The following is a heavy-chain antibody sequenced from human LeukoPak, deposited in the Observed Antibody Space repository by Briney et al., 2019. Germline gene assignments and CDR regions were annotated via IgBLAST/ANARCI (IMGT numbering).Heavy chain of an antibody. CDR2: IYYSGST. J-gene: IGHJ4*02. Sequence: SETLSLTCTVSGGSISSSNYYWGWIRQPPGKGLEWIGSIYYSGSTYYNPSLKSRVTVSVDTSKSQFSLKLSSVTAADTAVYYCARHYYGLGSSFDYWGQGTLVTVSS. V-gene: IGHV4-39*01. CDR1: GGSISSSNYY. CDR3: ARHYYGLGSSFDY. D-gene: IGHD3-10*01.